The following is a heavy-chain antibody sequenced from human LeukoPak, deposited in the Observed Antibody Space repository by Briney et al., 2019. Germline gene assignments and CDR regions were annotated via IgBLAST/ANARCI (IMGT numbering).Heavy chain of an antibody. V-gene: IGHV4-39*07. D-gene: IGHD6-19*01. CDR1: SGSISTSNYY. CDR2: IFYSGST. J-gene: IGHJ4*02. Sequence: SETLSLTCTVSSGSISTSNYYWGWVRQPPGKALEWIGNIFYSGSTYYSPSLKSRVTISLDTSRNQFSLKLNSVTAADTAVYYCAREGGQWLERSFDHWGQGTLVTVSS. CDR3: AREGGQWLERSFDH.